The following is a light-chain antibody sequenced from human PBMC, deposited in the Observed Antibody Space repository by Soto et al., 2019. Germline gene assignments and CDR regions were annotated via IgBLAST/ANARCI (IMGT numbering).Light chain of an antibody. CDR1: QSVSSS. Sequence: EIVMTQSPATLSVSPGERATLSCRASQSVSSSLAWYQQKPGQAPRLLIYDASTRASGIPARFSGSGSGTEFTLTVSSLQTEDFAVYYCQQYNKWPLTFGQGTKVDI. CDR3: QQYNKWPLT. CDR2: DAS. J-gene: IGKJ1*01. V-gene: IGKV3-15*01.